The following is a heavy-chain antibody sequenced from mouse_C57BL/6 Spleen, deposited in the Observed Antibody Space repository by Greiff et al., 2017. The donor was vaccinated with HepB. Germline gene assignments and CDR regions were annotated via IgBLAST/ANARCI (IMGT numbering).Heavy chain of an antibody. V-gene: IGHV3-6*01. Sequence: VQLKESGPGLVKPSQSLSLTCSVTGYSITSGYYWNWIRQFPGNKLEWMGYISYDGSNNYNPSLKNRISITRDTSKNQFFLKFNSVTTEDTATYYCAREDGYYGVFYAMDYWGQGTSVTVSS. D-gene: IGHD2-3*01. CDR1: GYSITSGYY. CDR2: ISYDGSN. CDR3: AREDGYYGVFYAMDY. J-gene: IGHJ4*01.